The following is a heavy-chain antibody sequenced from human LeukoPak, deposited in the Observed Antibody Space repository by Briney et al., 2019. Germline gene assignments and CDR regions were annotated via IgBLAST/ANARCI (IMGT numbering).Heavy chain of an antibody. V-gene: IGHV1-69*01. CDR2: IIPIFGTA. J-gene: IGHJ6*02. D-gene: IGHD3-9*01. Sequence: SVKVSCKASGGTSSSYAISWVRQAPGQGLEWMGGIIPIFGTANYAQKFQGRVTITADESTSTAYMELSSLRSEDTAVYYCARGPYYDILTGYYYGMDVWGQGTTVTVSS. CDR3: ARGPYYDILTGYYYGMDV. CDR1: GGTSSSYA.